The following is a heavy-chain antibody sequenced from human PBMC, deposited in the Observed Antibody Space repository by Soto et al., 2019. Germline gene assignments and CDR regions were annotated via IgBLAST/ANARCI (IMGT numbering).Heavy chain of an antibody. CDR3: ARLGVCSGGSCYYPCDFDY. D-gene: IGHD2-15*01. CDR2: IYYSGST. V-gene: IGHV4-59*08. J-gene: IGHJ4*02. CDR1: GGSISSYY. Sequence: SETLSLTCTVSGGSISSYYWSWIRQPPGKGLEWIGYIYYSGSTNYNPSLKSRVTISVDTSKNQFSLKLSSVTAADTAVYYCARLGVCSGGSCYYPCDFDYWGQGTLVTVSS.